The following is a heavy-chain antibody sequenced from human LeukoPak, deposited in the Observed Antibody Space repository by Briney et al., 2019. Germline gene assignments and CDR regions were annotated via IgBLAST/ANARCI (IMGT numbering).Heavy chain of an antibody. CDR3: ARSSYSSSSSV. V-gene: IGHV3-48*04. Sequence: PGGSLRLSCAASGFTFSSYSMNWVRQAPGTGLEWVSYISSSSSTIYYADSVKGRFTISRDNAKNSLYLQINSLRAEDTAVYYCARSSYSSSSSVWGQGTMVTVSS. J-gene: IGHJ3*01. CDR2: ISSSSSTI. CDR1: GFTFSSYS. D-gene: IGHD6-6*01.